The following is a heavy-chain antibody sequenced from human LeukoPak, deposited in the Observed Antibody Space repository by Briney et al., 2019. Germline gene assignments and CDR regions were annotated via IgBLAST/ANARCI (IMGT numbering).Heavy chain of an antibody. CDR3: ARDNSVGDNAWWFDP. CDR2: MNPNSGNT. V-gene: IGHV1-8*01. J-gene: IGHJ5*02. CDR1: GYTFISYD. D-gene: IGHD1-26*01. Sequence: ASVKVSCKASGYTFISYDINWVRQATGQGLEWMGWMNPNSGNTVYAQKFQGRVTMTRDMSTSTDYMELSSLRSEDTAIYYCARDNSVGDNAWWFDPWGQGTLVTVSS.